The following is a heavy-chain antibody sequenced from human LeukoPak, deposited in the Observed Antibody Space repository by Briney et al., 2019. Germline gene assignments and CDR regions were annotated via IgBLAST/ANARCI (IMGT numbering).Heavy chain of an antibody. CDR3: ARAAYSGSYYFDY. CDR1: GGTFISYA. D-gene: IGHD1-26*01. J-gene: IGHJ4*02. CDR2: IIPIFGTA. Sequence: ASVKVSCKASGGTFISYAISWVRQAPGQGLEWMGGIIPIFGTANYAQKFQGRVTITADESTSTAYMELSSLRSEDTAVYYCARAAYSGSYYFDYWGQGTLVTVSS. V-gene: IGHV1-69*13.